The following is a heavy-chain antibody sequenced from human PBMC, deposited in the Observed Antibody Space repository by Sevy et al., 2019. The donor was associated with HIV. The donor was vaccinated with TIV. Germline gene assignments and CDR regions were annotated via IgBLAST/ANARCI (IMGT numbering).Heavy chain of an antibody. D-gene: IGHD2-8*01. Sequence: GGSLRLSCAASGFTFSKYSMSWVRQAPGKGLEWVSTFSFGCGRINYADSVKGRFTISRDDSKNKLYLQMNSLRAEDMAVYYCAREGCTKPHDYWGQGTLVTVSS. V-gene: IGHV3-23*01. CDR2: FSFGCGRI. J-gene: IGHJ4*02. CDR1: GFTFSKYS. CDR3: AREGCTKPHDY.